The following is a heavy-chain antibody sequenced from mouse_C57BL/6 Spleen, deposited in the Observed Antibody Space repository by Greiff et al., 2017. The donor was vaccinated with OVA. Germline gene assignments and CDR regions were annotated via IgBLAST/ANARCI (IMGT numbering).Heavy chain of an antibody. J-gene: IGHJ2*01. CDR2: IDPSDSET. V-gene: IGHV1-52*01. CDR3: ARRSLDY. CDR1: GYTFTSYW. Sequence: VKLQESGAELVRPGSSVKLSCKASGYTFTSYWMHWVKQRPIQGLEWIGNIDPSDSETHYNQKFKDKATLTVDKSSSTAYMQLSSLTSEDSAVYYCARRSLDYWGQGTTLTVSS.